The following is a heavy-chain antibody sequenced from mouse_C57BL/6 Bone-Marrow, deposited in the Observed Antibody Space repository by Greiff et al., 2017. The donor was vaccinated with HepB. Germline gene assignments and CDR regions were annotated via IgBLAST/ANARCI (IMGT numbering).Heavy chain of an antibody. CDR3: ARENGYDGLFAY. CDR1: GFTFSSYA. J-gene: IGHJ3*01. Sequence: EVKVVESGGGLVKPGGSLKLSCAASGFTFSSYAMSWVRQTPEKRLEWVATISDGGSYTYYPDNVKGRFTISRDNAKNNLYLQMSHLKSEDTAMYYCARENGYDGLFAYWGQGTLVTVSA. D-gene: IGHD2-2*01. V-gene: IGHV5-4*01. CDR2: ISDGGSYT.